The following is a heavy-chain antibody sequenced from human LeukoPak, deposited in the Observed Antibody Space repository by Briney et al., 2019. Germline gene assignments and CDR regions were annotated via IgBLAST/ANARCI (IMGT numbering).Heavy chain of an antibody. D-gene: IGHD6-13*01. CDR1: GFTFDDYA. CDR3: AKEDYRSSWYAVDY. V-gene: IGHV3-43*02. Sequence: PGGSLRLSCAASGFTFDDYAIYWVRQGPGKGLEWVSLISGDGGSIYYADSVKGRFAISRDNSKNSLYLQMNSLRTEDTALYYCAKEDYRSSWYAVDYGAQGTLVTVSS. CDR2: ISGDGGSI. J-gene: IGHJ4*02.